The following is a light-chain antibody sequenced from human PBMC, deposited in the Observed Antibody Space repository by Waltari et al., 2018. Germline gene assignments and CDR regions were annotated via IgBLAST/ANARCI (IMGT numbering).Light chain of an antibody. CDR2: VNSDGSH. CDR3: QAWGTGIQGV. J-gene: IGLJ3*02. Sequence: QLGVTQSPSASASLGASVKLTCILSSGHSTNAVAWHQQQPEKGPRFLMKVNSDGSHSKGDGSPVRFSGSSAGAERYLAISSLQSEDGADYCCQAWGTGIQGVFGGGTKLTVL. CDR1: SGHSTNA. V-gene: IGLV4-69*01.